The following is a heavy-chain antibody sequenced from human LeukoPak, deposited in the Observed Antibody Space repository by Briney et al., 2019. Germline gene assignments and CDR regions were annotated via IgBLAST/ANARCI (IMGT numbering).Heavy chain of an antibody. J-gene: IGHJ5*02. D-gene: IGHD2-2*01. Sequence: SETLSLTCTVSGGSISSYYWSWIRQPPGKGLEWIGYIYTSGSTNYNPSLKSRVTISVDTSKNQFSLKLSSVTAADTAVYYCARLFSSSIVVVPAAKARRYNWFDPWGQGTLVTVSS. CDR3: ARLFSSSIVVVPAAKARRYNWFDP. CDR1: GGSISSYY. CDR2: IYTSGST. V-gene: IGHV4-4*09.